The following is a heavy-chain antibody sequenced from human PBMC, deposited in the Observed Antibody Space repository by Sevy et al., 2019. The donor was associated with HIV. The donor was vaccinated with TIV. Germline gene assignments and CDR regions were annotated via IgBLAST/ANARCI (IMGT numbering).Heavy chain of an antibody. V-gene: IGHV3-23*01. J-gene: IGHJ4*01. CDR2: ISGSGDST. CDR3: AKDLARHVTGKPLHFDS. D-gene: IGHD2-21*02. Sequence: GGSLRLSCAASGFTFSTYVMTWVRQAPGKGLEWVSSISGSGDSTYYPDSVKGRFTISRDNSKNTVYLQMNSLRAEDTAIFYCAKDLARHVTGKPLHFDSWGHGTPVTVSS. CDR1: GFTFSTYV.